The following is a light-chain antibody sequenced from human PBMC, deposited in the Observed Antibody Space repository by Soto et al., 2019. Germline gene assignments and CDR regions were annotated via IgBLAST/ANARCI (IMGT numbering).Light chain of an antibody. Sequence: EIVLTQSPGTLSLSPGETANLSCRASQSISNTYLAWYQQKPGQAPRLLIYGASTRATGIPGRFSGSGSGTDFTLTVNRLEPEDFAVYYCQQYGSSPRTFGQGTKVEI. CDR3: QQYGSSPRT. CDR1: QSISNTY. CDR2: GAS. J-gene: IGKJ1*01. V-gene: IGKV3-20*01.